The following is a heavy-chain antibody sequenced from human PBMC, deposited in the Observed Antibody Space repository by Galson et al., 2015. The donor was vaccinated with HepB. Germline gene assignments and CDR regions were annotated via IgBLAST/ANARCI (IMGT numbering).Heavy chain of an antibody. Sequence: SVKVSCKASGYTFTSYGISWVRKAPGQGLEWMGWISAYNGNTNYAQKLQGRVTMTTDTSTSTAYMELRSLGSDDTAVYYCARDSGYYYGSGSYPFDYWGQGTLVTVSS. J-gene: IGHJ4*02. CDR1: GYTFTSYG. CDR2: ISAYNGNT. CDR3: ARDSGYYYGSGSYPFDY. V-gene: IGHV1-18*01. D-gene: IGHD3-10*01.